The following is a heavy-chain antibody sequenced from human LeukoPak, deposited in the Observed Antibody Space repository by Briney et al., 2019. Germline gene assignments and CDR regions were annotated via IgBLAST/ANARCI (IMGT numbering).Heavy chain of an antibody. V-gene: IGHV1-46*01. Sequence: GASVKVSCKASGYTFTSYYMHWVRQAPGQGLEWMGIINPSGGSTSYAQKFQGRVTMTRDTSTSTVYMELTSLTSDDTAVYYCARETGTVPFHNVLTGRQDFYYYYIDVWGKGTTVTVSS. CDR1: GYTFTSYY. CDR2: INPSGGST. CDR3: ARETGTVPFHNVLTGRQDFYYYYIDV. D-gene: IGHD3-9*01. J-gene: IGHJ6*03.